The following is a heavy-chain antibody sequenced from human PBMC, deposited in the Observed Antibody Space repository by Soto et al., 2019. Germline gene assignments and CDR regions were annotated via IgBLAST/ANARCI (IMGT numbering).Heavy chain of an antibody. CDR1: GFTFSNYG. D-gene: IGHD3-10*01. Sequence: QVQLVESGGGVVQPGRSLRLSCVASGFTFSNYGVHWVRQAPGKGLEGVAVISDDGSSKYYGDSVNGRFTSPRDNSKSTVYLHMDSLRTEDTAVYYCAKAKYGAGPMTPEYWGQGTVVTVSS. V-gene: IGHV3-30*18. CDR3: AKAKYGAGPMTPEY. J-gene: IGHJ4*02. CDR2: ISDDGSSK.